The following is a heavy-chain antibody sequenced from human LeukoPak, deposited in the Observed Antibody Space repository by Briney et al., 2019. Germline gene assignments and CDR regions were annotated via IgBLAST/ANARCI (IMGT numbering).Heavy chain of an antibody. CDR3: ARDKLGDYGDMGYFDY. CDR2: IIPIFGTE. D-gene: IGHD4-17*01. V-gene: IGHV1-69*13. Sequence: ASVKVSCKASGGTFSSYAISWVRQAPGQGLEWMGGIIPIFGTENYAQKFQGRVTITADESTSTAYMELSSLRSEDTAVYYCARDKLGDYGDMGYFDYWGQGTLVTVSS. CDR1: GGTFSSYA. J-gene: IGHJ4*02.